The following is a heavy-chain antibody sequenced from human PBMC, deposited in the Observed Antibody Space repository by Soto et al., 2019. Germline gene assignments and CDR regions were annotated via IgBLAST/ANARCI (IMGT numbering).Heavy chain of an antibody. D-gene: IGHD2-2*01. J-gene: IGHJ6*02. CDR2: ISAYNGNT. V-gene: IGHV1-18*04. Sequence: GSVKVSCKASGYTFTSYGISWVRQAPGQGLEWMGWISAYNGNTNYAQKLQGRVTMTTDTSTSTAYMELRSLRSDDTAVYYCARGHIVVVPAAQGYYYYGMDVWGQGTTVTVSS. CDR3: ARGHIVVVPAAQGYYYYGMDV. CDR1: GYTFTSYG.